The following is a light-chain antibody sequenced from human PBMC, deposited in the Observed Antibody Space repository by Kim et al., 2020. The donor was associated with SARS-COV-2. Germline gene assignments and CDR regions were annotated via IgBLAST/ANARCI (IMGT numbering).Light chain of an antibody. CDR2: GAS. V-gene: IGKV1-39*01. Sequence: SAAVGDRVTITCRASQSVSSNLNWYQQRPGKAPRLLIYGASTLQSGVPSRFSGSGSGTGFTLTISSLQPEDFAIYYCQQTFSTQYSFGQGTKLEI. CDR1: QSVSSN. CDR3: QQTFSTQYS. J-gene: IGKJ2*03.